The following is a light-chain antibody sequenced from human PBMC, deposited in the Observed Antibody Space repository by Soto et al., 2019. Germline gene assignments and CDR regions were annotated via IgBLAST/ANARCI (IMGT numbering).Light chain of an antibody. V-gene: IGKV1-33*01. CDR3: QQYDTLPPMYT. CDR1: QDIGNY. Sequence: DIQMTQSPSSLSASVGDRVTISCQASQDIGNYLNWDQQKPGQAPKLLVYDASNLETGVPSRFSGSGSGTDFTYIISSLQPEDIATDYCQQYDTLPPMYTFGQGTKVEIK. J-gene: IGKJ2*01. CDR2: DAS.